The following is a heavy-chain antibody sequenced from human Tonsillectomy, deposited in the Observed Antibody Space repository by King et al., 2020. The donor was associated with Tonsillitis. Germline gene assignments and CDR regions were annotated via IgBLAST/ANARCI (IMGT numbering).Heavy chain of an antibody. CDR3: AKGHSGGYYSPFYFEH. J-gene: IGHJ4*02. Sequence: VQLVESGGGLVQPGGSLRLSCAASGFTFSSYAMSWVRQAPGKGLEWVSAISGSGGSTYYADSVKGRFTISRDNSKNSLYLQMNSLRAEDTAVYYCAKGHSGGYYSPFYFEHWGQGTLVTVSS. D-gene: IGHD1-26*01. CDR1: GFTFSSYA. CDR2: ISGSGGST. V-gene: IGHV3-23*04.